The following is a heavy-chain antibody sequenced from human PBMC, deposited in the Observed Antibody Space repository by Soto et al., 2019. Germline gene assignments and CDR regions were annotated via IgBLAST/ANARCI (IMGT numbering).Heavy chain of an antibody. CDR3: ARGGRMIVVVITPFDY. CDR2: INPSGGST. V-gene: IGHV1-46*01. J-gene: IGHJ4*02. D-gene: IGHD3-22*01. Sequence: GASVKVSCKASGYTFTSYYMHWVRQAPGQGLEWMGIINPSGGSTSYAQKFQGRVTMTRDTSTSTVYMELSSLRSEDTAVYYCARGGRMIVVVITPFDYWGQGTLVTVSS. CDR1: GYTFTSYY.